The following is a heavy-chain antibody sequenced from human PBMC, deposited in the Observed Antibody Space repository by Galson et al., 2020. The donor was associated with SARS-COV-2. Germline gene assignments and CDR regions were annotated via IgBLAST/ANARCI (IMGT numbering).Heavy chain of an antibody. J-gene: IGHJ4*02. D-gene: IGHD3-10*01. CDR2: IKSKTDGGTT. CDR3: TTDVVLGFGELFGGN. V-gene: IGHV3-15*01. Sequence: GESLKISCAASGFTFSNAWMSWVRQAPGKGLEWVGRIKSKTDGGTTDYAAPVKGRFTISRDDSKNTLYLQMNSLKTEDTAVYYCTTDVVLGFGELFGGNWGQGTLVTVSS. CDR1: GFTFSNAW.